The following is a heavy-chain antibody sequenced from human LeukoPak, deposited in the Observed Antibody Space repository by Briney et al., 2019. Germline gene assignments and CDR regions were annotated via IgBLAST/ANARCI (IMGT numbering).Heavy chain of an antibody. CDR3: ARTRWSYCSGGSCYSHGSFDY. D-gene: IGHD2-15*01. CDR1: GFTFSRYS. V-gene: IGHV3-48*01. J-gene: IGHJ4*02. Sequence: GGSLRLSCAASGFTFSRYSMNWVRQAPGKGLEWVSYISSSSRTIHYADSVKGRFTISRDNAKNSLYLQMNSLRAEDTAVYYCARTRWSYCSGGSCYSHGSFDYWGQGTLVTVSS. CDR2: ISSSSRTI.